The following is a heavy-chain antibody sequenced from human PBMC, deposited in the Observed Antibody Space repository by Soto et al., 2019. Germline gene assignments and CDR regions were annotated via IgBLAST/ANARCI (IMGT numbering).Heavy chain of an antibody. CDR2: INPKTAAT. J-gene: IGHJ6*02. Sequence: QVQLVQSGAEVKKSGASVKVSCKASGYSVSDYFIQWVRQAPGQGLEWVAWINPKTAATNYAKKFQGRVSLTWDTSSSTDYMELTILRPDDTAVYYCARIKWGLDFYNGMDVWGQGTTVIVSS. CDR3: ARIKWGLDFYNGMDV. D-gene: IGHD1-26*01. V-gene: IGHV1-2*02. CDR1: GYSVSDYF.